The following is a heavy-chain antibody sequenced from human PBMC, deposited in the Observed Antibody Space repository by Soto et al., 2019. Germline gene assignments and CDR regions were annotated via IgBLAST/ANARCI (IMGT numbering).Heavy chain of an antibody. V-gene: IGHV4-59*01. CDR2: IYYSGST. J-gene: IGHJ4*02. CDR1: GGKISSYD. Sequence: PSETLSLTSTVSGGKISSYDWSWIRQPPGKGLEWIGYIYYSGSTNYNPSLKSRVTISVDTSKNQFSLKLSSVTAADTAVYYCAREEGIAPRAIDYWGQGTLVTVSS. CDR3: AREEGIAPRAIDY.